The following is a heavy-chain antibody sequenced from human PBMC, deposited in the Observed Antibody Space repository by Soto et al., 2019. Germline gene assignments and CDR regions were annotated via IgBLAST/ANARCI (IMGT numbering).Heavy chain of an antibody. D-gene: IGHD2-15*01. CDR3: ARDLDRYCSVTSCHAMDV. J-gene: IGHJ6*02. Sequence: PSETLSLTCVASGGSIRSTNWWAWVRQTPGKGLEWIGEVYRNGTSNYNPSLKGRATISVDRSKDQVSLRLNSVIDADTAVYYCARDLDRYCSVTSCHAMDVWGQGTPVTVSS. CDR2: VYRNGTS. CDR1: GGSIRSTNW. V-gene: IGHV4-4*02.